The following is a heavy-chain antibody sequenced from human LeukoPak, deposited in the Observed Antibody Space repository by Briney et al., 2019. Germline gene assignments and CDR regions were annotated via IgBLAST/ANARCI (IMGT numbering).Heavy chain of an antibody. CDR3: AKPRYCSGGSCYSFDY. V-gene: IGHV3-23*01. Sequence: GGSLRLSCAASGFTFSSYAMSWVRQAPGKGLEWVSVISVSGGNTYYADSVQGRFTISRDNSKNTLYLQMNSLRAEDTAVYYCAKPRYCSGGSCYSFDYWGQGTLVTVSS. J-gene: IGHJ4*02. CDR1: GFTFSSYA. CDR2: ISVSGGNT. D-gene: IGHD2-15*01.